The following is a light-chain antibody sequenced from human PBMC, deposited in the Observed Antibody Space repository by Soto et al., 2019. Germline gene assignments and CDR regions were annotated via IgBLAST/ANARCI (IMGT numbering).Light chain of an antibody. V-gene: IGKV3D-20*02. J-gene: IGKJ1*01. CDR1: QTVYNGF. CDR3: QQRSNWPT. CDR2: GAS. Sequence: ENVLTQSPGTLSLSPGERATLSCRASQTVYNGFLAWYQQKPGQAPRLLIYGASSRATGIPDRFSGSGSGTDFTLTISSLEPEEFAVYYCQQRSNWPTFGQGTKV.